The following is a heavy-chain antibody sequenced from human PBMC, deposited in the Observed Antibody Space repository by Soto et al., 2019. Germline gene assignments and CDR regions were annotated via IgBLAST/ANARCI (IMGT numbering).Heavy chain of an antibody. V-gene: IGHV1-69*13. D-gene: IGHD5-18*01. CDR1: GGTFCSHG. J-gene: IGHJ4*02. Sequence: GASVKVSCKASGGTFCSHGIAWVRQAPGQGLEWMGGSIAMLGTPTYAKKVQGRATITADESLTSSYLELRSLRSEDTGVYFCARGAMANFVYWGQGTVVNVS. CDR3: ARGAMANFVY. CDR2: SIAMLGTP.